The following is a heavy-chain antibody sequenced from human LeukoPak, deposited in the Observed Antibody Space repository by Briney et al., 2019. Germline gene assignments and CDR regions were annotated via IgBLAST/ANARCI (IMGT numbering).Heavy chain of an antibody. D-gene: IGHD3-3*01. CDR2: IYHSGST. CDR3: ARRREGRLRFLEWLSVIDY. J-gene: IGHJ4*02. CDR1: GGSISSSNW. Sequence: PSGTLSLTCAVSGGSISSSNWWSWVRQPPGKGLEWIGEIYHSGSTNYNPSLRSRVTISVDTSKNQFSLKLSSVTAADTAVYYCARRREGRLRFLEWLSVIDYWGQGTLVTVSS. V-gene: IGHV4-4*02.